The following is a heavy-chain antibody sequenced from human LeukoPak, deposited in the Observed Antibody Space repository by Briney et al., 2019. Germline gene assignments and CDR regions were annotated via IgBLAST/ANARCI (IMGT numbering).Heavy chain of an antibody. CDR3: AKDRMATNIFKFDF. V-gene: IGHV3-23*01. CDR2: ISGTNGNT. J-gene: IGHJ4*02. Sequence: GGSLRPSCAASGFTFSSYWMSWVRQAPGKGLEWVSTISGTNGNTYYADSVKGRFTISRDNSKNTLYLQMNSLRVEDTALYYCAKDRMATNIFKFDFWGQGILVTVSS. D-gene: IGHD5-24*01. CDR1: GFTFSSYW.